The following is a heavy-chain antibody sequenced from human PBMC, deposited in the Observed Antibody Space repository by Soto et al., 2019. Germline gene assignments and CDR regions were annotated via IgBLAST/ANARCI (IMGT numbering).Heavy chain of an antibody. J-gene: IGHJ4*02. CDR2: VYYTGST. CDR1: GGSISGSY. CDR3: ARSVAVPGAHIDY. Sequence: SETLSLTCSVSGGSISGSYWSWFRQSPGKGLEWLGYVYYTGSTNYSPSLRSRVSISVDTCKNEFSLRLSSVTAPDTAVYVCARSVAVPGAHIDYWGQGTQVTVSS. V-gene: IGHV4-59*01. D-gene: IGHD6-19*01.